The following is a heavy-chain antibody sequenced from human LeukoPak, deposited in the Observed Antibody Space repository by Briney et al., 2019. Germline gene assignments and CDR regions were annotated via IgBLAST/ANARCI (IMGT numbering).Heavy chain of an antibody. CDR1: GFTFSSYA. Sequence: GGSLRLSCAASGFTFSSYAMSWVRQAPGKGLEWISTISSTGGSTYYADSVKGRFTISRDTSKNTLYLQMNSLRAEDTAVYNCARTAGYSSIVFDIWGQGTMVTVSS. CDR3: ARTAGYSSIVFDI. CDR2: ISSTGGST. D-gene: IGHD2-2*01. V-gene: IGHV3-23*01. J-gene: IGHJ3*02.